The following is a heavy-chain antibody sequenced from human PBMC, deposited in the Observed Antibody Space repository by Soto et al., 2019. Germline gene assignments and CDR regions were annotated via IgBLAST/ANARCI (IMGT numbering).Heavy chain of an antibody. J-gene: IGHJ6*02. V-gene: IGHV1-69*01. Sequence: QVQLVQSGAEVKKPGSSVKVSCKASGGTFSSYAISWVRQAPGQGLEWMGGIIPIFGTANYAQKFQGRVTITADEATSTAYMELSRLRSEDTAVYYCAREGRVLVRMERVLRFFEWSPNYYGMDVWGQGTTVTVSS. CDR3: AREGRVLVRMERVLRFFEWSPNYYGMDV. D-gene: IGHD3-3*01. CDR1: GGTFSSYA. CDR2: IIPIFGTA.